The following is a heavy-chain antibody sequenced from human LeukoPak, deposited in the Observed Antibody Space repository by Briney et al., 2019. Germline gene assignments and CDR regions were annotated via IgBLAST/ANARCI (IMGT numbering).Heavy chain of an antibody. CDR3: IAGHYDSSGYYLARYDY. CDR2: IIPIFGTA. CDR1: GGTFSSHA. D-gene: IGHD3-22*01. Sequence: ASVKVSCTASGGTFSSHAISWVRQAPGQGLEWMGGIIPIFGTANYAQKFQGRVTITADESTSTAYMELSSLRSEDTAVYYCIAGHYDSSGYYLARYDYWGQGTLFTVSS. V-gene: IGHV1-69*13. J-gene: IGHJ4*02.